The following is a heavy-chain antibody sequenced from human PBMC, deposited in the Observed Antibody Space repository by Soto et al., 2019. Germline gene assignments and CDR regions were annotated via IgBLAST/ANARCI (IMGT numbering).Heavy chain of an antibody. CDR2: IYPGDSDT. CDR1: GYSFTSYW. CDR3: ERQFYYYGSGSHNFYE. J-gene: IGHJ1*01. Sequence: PGESLKISCKGSGYSFTSYWIGWVRQMPGKGLEWMGIIYPGDSDTRYSPSFQGQVTISADKSISTAYLQWSSLKASDTAMYYCERQFYYYGSGSHNFYEWGQGNLVPVSS. D-gene: IGHD3-10*01. V-gene: IGHV5-51*01.